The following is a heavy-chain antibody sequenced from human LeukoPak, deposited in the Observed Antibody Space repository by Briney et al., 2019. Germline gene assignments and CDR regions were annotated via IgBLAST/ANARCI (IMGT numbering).Heavy chain of an antibody. D-gene: IGHD1-26*01. Sequence: ASVKVSCKASGGTFSSYAISWVRQAPGQGLEWMGWISAYNGNTNYAQKLQGRVTMTTDTSTSTAYMELRSLRSDDTAVYYCARHRTIVGATPFDYWGQGTLVTVSS. J-gene: IGHJ4*02. CDR3: ARHRTIVGATPFDY. CDR1: GGTFSSYA. CDR2: ISAYNGNT. V-gene: IGHV1-18*01.